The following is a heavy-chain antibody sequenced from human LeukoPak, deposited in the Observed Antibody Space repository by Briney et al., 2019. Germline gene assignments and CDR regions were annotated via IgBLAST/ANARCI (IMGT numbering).Heavy chain of an antibody. CDR1: GGSISSYY. D-gene: IGHD3-3*01. J-gene: IGHJ5*02. CDR3: ARGGPPVTIFGVVISSFDP. Sequence: PSETLSLTCTVSGGSISSYYWSWIRQPPGKGLEWIGYIYYSGSTNYNPSLKSRVTISLDTSKNQFSLKLSSVTAADTAVYYCARGGPPVTIFGVVISSFDPWGQGTLVTVSS. V-gene: IGHV4-59*01. CDR2: IYYSGST.